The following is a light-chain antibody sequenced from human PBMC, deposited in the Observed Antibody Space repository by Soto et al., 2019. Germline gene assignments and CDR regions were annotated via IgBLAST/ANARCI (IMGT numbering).Light chain of an antibody. Sequence: QSVLTQPPSASGTPGQRVTISCSGSSSNIGSSYVYWYQQLPGTAPKLVIFRNNQRPSGVPDRFSGSKSGTSASLAISGLRSEDEADYYCAGWDASLRAHVVFGGGTKVTVL. CDR1: SSNIGSSY. CDR2: RNN. J-gene: IGLJ2*01. V-gene: IGLV1-47*01. CDR3: AGWDASLRAHVV.